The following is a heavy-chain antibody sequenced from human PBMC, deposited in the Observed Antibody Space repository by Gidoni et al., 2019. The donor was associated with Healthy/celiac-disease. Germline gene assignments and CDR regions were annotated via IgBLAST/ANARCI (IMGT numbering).Heavy chain of an antibody. V-gene: IGHV3-21*01. CDR3: ARDPQYYYDSSGYSDDY. J-gene: IGHJ4*02. CDR1: GSPFSSYS. Sequence: EVQLVESGGGLVKPGGSLRPSCAAAGSPFSSYSMNWVRQAHGKGLECVSSISSSSSYIYYADSVKSRFTISRDNAKNSLYLQMISLRAEDTAVYYCARDPQYYYDSSGYSDDYWGQGTLVTVSS. CDR2: ISSSSSYI. D-gene: IGHD3-22*01.